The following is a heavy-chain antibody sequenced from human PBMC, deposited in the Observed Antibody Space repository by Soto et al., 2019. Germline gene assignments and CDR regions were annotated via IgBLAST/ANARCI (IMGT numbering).Heavy chain of an antibody. CDR2: ISYDGSNK. D-gene: IGHD5-12*01. CDR3: AKDGYKNFAFDY. V-gene: IGHV3-30*18. J-gene: IGHJ4*02. CDR1: GFTFSSYG. Sequence: QVQLVESGGGVVQPGRSLRLSCAASGFTFSSYGMHWVRQAPGKGLEWVAVISYDGSNKYYADSVKGRFTISRDNSKNTLYQQMNSLRAEDTAVYYCAKDGYKNFAFDYWAQGTLVTVSS.